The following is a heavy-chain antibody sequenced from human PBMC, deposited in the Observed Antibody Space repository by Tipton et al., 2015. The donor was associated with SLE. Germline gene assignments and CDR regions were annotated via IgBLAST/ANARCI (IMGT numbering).Heavy chain of an antibody. CDR1: GFTFRNNL. V-gene: IGHV3-74*01. CDR2: INLDGSTT. Sequence: SLRLSCAVSGFTFRNNLMHWVRQAPGKGLFWVSRINLDGSTTTYADSVKGRFTISRDNAKNTLYLQMNSLRAEDTAVYYCARVGPNYSLDYWGQGTLVTVSS. CDR3: ARVGPNYSLDY. J-gene: IGHJ4*02. D-gene: IGHD1-7*01.